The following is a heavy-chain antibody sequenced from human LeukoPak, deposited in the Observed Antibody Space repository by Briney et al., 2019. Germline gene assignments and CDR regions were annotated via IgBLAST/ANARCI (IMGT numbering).Heavy chain of an antibody. V-gene: IGHV4-59*12. CDR1: GGSISSYY. CDR2: IYYSGST. Sequence: PSETLSLTFTVSGGSISSYYWSWIRQPPGKGLEWIGYIYYSGSTNYNPSLKSRVTISIDRSKDQFSLKMTSVTAADTATYFCARERAAYCTGDCHSFDYWGQGILVTVSS. CDR3: ARERAAYCTGDCHSFDY. J-gene: IGHJ4*02. D-gene: IGHD2-21*02.